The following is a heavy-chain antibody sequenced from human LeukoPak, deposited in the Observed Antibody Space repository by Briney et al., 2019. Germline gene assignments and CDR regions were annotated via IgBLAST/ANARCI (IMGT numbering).Heavy chain of an antibody. J-gene: IGHJ4*02. Sequence: ASVKVSCKASGGTFSSYAISWVRQAPGQGLEWMGRIIPIFGIANYAQKFQGRVTITADKSTSTAYMELSSLRSEDTAVYYCARGYSMVTEEYFDYRGQGTLVTVSS. CDR1: GGTFSSYA. D-gene: IGHD5-18*01. CDR2: IIPIFGIA. CDR3: ARGYSMVTEEYFDY. V-gene: IGHV1-69*04.